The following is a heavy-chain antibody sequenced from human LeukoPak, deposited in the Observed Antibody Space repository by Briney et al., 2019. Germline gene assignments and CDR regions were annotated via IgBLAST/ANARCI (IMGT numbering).Heavy chain of an antibody. CDR3: ARDLVRGDYGLDAFDM. Sequence: SETLSLTCAVYGGSFSGYYWSWIRQPPGKGLEWIGEINHSGSTNYNPSLKSRVTISVDTSKNQFSLKLSSVTAADTAVYYCARDLVRGDYGLDAFDMWGQGTMVTVSS. J-gene: IGHJ3*02. CDR1: GGSFSGYY. V-gene: IGHV4-34*01. D-gene: IGHD4-17*01. CDR2: INHSGST.